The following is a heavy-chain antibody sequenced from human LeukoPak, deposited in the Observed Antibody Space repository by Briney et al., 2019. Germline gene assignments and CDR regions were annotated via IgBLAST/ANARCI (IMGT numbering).Heavy chain of an antibody. CDR3: ASGSYGDYFWFDP. J-gene: IGHJ5*02. CDR2: MNPNSGNT. Sequence: ASVKVSCKASGYTFTIYDINWVRQATGQGLEWMGWMNPNSGNTGYAQKFQGRVTMTRNTSISTAYMELSSLRSEDTAVYYCASGSYGDYFWFDPWGQGTLVTVSS. D-gene: IGHD4-17*01. CDR1: GYTFTIYD. V-gene: IGHV1-8*01.